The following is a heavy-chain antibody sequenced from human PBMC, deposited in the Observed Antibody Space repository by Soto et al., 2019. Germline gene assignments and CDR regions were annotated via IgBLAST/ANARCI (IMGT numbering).Heavy chain of an antibody. CDR2: ISHDGNDK. D-gene: IGHD5-18*01. Sequence: PGGSLRLSCAASGFTFSSYAMHWVRQAPGGGLEWVAIISHDGNDKHYADSVKGRFTISGDNSKSTLFLQINNLRGEDTAVYSCAKDKPHPRGYSHGPQFTLYYGMDVWGQGTTVTVSS. J-gene: IGHJ6*02. CDR3: AKDKPHPRGYSHGPQFTLYYGMDV. CDR1: GFTFSSYA. V-gene: IGHV3-30*18.